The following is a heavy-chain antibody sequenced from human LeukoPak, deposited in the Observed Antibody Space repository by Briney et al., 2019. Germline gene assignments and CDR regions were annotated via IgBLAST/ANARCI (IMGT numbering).Heavy chain of an antibody. CDR1: EFTVSSNY. D-gene: IGHD6-13*01. J-gene: IGHJ4*02. CDR3: AKDEDQQLAYAY. Sequence: GGSLRLSCAASEFTVSSNYMSWVRQAPGKGLEWVSVIYSGGSTYYADSVKGRFTSSRDNSKNTLYLQMNSLRAEDTAVYYCAKDEDQQLAYAYWGQGTLVTVSS. V-gene: IGHV3-53*01. CDR2: IYSGGST.